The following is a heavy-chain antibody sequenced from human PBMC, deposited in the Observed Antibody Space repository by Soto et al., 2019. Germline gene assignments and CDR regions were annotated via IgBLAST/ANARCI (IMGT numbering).Heavy chain of an antibody. CDR1: GFTFSSYA. CDR2: ITSTGDRA. CDR3: AKYYMVTRSPFDY. Sequence: EVQLLESGGGLVQPGGSLRLSCAASGFTFSSYAMSWVRQAPGKGLEWVSSITSTGDRAYYADSVKGRFTVSRDNSKNTLYLQINSLRAEDTAVYYCAKYYMVTRSPFDYWGQGTLVTVSS. V-gene: IGHV3-23*01. D-gene: IGHD5-18*01. J-gene: IGHJ4*02.